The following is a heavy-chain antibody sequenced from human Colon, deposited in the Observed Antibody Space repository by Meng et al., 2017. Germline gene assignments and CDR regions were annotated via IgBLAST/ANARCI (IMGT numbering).Heavy chain of an antibody. CDR1: GYTFTKFG. J-gene: IGHJ3*02. Sequence: ASVKVSCKASGYTFTKFGVTWLRQAPGQGVEWMGWISPYDGNTNFAEKFQARVTLTTDTSTATAYMELRRLVSDDTAMYFCARPLGRRGGTDAFDIWGQGTMVTVSS. V-gene: IGHV1-18*01. CDR2: ISPYDGNT. CDR3: ARPLGRRGGTDAFDI. D-gene: IGHD1-26*01.